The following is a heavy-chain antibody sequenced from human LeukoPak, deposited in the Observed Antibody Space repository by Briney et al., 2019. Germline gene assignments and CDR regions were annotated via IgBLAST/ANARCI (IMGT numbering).Heavy chain of an antibody. CDR3: AKDRWHYDSSGYYNY. J-gene: IGHJ4*02. Sequence: GGSLRLSCAASGFTFSNYAMSWVRQAPGKGLEWVSAISGSGGSTYYADSVKGRFTISRDNSKNTLYLQMNSLRAEDTAVYYCAKDRWHYDSSGYYNYWGQGTLVTVSS. CDR1: GFTFSNYA. D-gene: IGHD3-22*01. CDR2: ISGSGGST. V-gene: IGHV3-23*01.